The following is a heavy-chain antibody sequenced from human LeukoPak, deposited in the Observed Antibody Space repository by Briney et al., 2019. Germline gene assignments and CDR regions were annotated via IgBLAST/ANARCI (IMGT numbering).Heavy chain of an antibody. CDR2: ISVSGDTI. V-gene: IGHV3-11*01. CDR1: GFALSDFY. Sequence: GGSLRLSCAAYGFALSDFYMSWIRQAPGKGLEWVSFISVSGDTIYYADSVKGRFTVSRDNAKNSLYLQMNSLRVEDTAVYYCARPSQVAADSSGYLDYWGQGTLVTVSS. J-gene: IGHJ4*02. CDR3: ARPSQVAADSSGYLDY. D-gene: IGHD3-22*01.